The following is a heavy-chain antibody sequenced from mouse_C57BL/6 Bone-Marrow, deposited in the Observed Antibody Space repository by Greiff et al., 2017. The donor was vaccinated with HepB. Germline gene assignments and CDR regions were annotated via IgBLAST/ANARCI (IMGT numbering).Heavy chain of an antibody. CDR2: ISDGGSYT. CDR3: AREGSNYYFDY. J-gene: IGHJ2*01. V-gene: IGHV5-4*01. Sequence: EVQLVESGGGLVKPGGSLKLSCAASGFTFSSYAMSWVRQTPEKRLEWVATISDGGSYTYYPDNVKGRFTISRDNAKNNLYLQMSHLKSEDTAMYYCAREGSNYYFDYWGQGTTLTVSS. CDR1: GFTFSSYA. D-gene: IGHD2-5*01.